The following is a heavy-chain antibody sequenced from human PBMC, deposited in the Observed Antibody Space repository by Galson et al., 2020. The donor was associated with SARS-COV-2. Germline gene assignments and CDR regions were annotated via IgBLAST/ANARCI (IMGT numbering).Heavy chain of an antibody. Sequence: GGSLRLSCAASGFTFNTYAMGWARQAPGKGLEWVSTISATSAGIFYADSVKGRFTISRDNFKNTLYLQMNNLRAEDTAVYFGDGADYWGQGTLVTVSS. CDR1: GFTFNTYA. CDR3: DGADY. J-gene: IGHJ4*02. V-gene: IGHV3-23*01. CDR2: ISATSAGI. D-gene: IGHD3-16*01.